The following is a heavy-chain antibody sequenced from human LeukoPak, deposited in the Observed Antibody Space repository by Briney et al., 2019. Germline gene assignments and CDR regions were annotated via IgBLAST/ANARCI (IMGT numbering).Heavy chain of an antibody. D-gene: IGHD2-15*01. CDR3: ANYIQRPPGMDV. Sequence: GGSLRLSCAASGFTFTCCGMHWVRQASGKGLEWVAAISSSDGNSKYYADSVKGRFTISRDNSKNTVYLQMNSLRADDTAVYYCANYIQRPPGMDVWGQGTMVTVSS. CDR1: GFTFTCCG. V-gene: IGHV3-30*18. J-gene: IGHJ6*02. CDR2: ISSSDGNSK.